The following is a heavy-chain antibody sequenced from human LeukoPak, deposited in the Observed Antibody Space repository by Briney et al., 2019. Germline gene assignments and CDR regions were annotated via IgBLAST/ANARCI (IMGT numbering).Heavy chain of an antibody. J-gene: IGHJ6*02. CDR3: ARERRFGIYGMDV. CDR1: GFTVSNNN. D-gene: IGHD3-10*01. V-gene: IGHV3-66*01. Sequence: GSLRLSCAASGFTVSNNNMSWVRQAPGKGLEWVSVIYSGGTTYYTDSVKGRFTISRDHSKNTLYRQMNSLRAEDTAVYYCARERRFGIYGMDVWGQGTTVTVSS. CDR2: IYSGGTT.